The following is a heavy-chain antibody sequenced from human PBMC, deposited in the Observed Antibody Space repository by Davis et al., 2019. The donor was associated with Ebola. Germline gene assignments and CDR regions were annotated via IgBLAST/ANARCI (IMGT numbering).Heavy chain of an antibody. J-gene: IGHJ6*02. D-gene: IGHD3-10*01. V-gene: IGHV3-23*01. CDR2: ISGGGGST. CDR3: AKVSSRSYYEQYYYYGIDV. Sequence: GGSLRLSCAASGFTFSSYAMSWVRQAPGKGLEWVSAISGGGGSTYYADSVKGRFTISRDNSKNTLYLQMNSLRAEDTAVYYCAKVSSRSYYEQYYYYGIDVWGQGTTVTVSS. CDR1: GFTFSSYA.